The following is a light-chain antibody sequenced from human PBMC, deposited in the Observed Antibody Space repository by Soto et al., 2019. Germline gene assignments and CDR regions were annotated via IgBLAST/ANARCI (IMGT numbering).Light chain of an antibody. Sequence: ESVVTQSPGTLSLSPGERATLSCRASQSVSSSYLAWYQQKPGQAPRLLIYGASCRATGIPDRFSGSGSGTDFTLTISRLEPEDFAVYYCQQYGSSTTFGGGTKVDIK. CDR1: QSVSSSY. CDR2: GAS. J-gene: IGKJ4*01. CDR3: QQYGSSTT. V-gene: IGKV3-20*01.